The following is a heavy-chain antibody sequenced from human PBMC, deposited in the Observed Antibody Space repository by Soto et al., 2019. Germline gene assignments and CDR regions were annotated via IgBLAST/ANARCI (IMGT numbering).Heavy chain of an antibody. V-gene: IGHV1-69*01. CDR3: ARTHITNFGGGNWFDP. CDR1: GGTFSSYA. J-gene: IGHJ5*02. CDR2: IIPIFGTA. Sequence: QVQLVQSGAEVKKPGSSVKVSCKASGGTFSSYAISWVRQAPGQGLEWMGGIIPIFGTANYAQKFQGRVTNTEDESTSTAYMGLSSLRSGDTAVYDCARTHITNFGGGNWFDPWGQGTLGTVSS. D-gene: IGHD3-3*01.